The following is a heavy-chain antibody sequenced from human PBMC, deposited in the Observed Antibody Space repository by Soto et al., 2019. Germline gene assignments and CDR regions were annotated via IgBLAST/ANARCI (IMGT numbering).Heavy chain of an antibody. V-gene: IGHV3-23*01. CDR1: GFTFDDNA. J-gene: IGHJ5*02. CDR2: ISGSGGST. CDR3: AKGPGPLWFGELPINWFDP. D-gene: IGHD3-10*01. Sequence: GGSLRLSCAVSGFTFDDNAMHWVRQAPEKGLEWVSAISGSGGSTYYADSVKGRFTISRDNSKNTLYLQMNSLRAEDTAVYYCAKGPGPLWFGELPINWFDPWGQGTLVTVSS.